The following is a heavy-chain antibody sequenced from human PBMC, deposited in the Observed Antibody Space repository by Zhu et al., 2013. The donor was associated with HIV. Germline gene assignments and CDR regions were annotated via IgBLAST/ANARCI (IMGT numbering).Heavy chain of an antibody. CDR3: ATTTYNFQNSGFPDY. V-gene: IGHV1-46*01. CDR1: GFTFTSFY. CDR2: INPYSGAT. D-gene: IGHD3-22*01. J-gene: IGHJ4*02. Sequence: QFVQSGTEMKKLGASVKVSCKASGFTFTSFYLHWVRQVPGQGLEWMGEINPYSGATTYAQRFQGRLSLTADTSTNTVSMELGRLTFDDAAVYYCATTTYNFQNSGFPDYWGQGTLVTVSS.